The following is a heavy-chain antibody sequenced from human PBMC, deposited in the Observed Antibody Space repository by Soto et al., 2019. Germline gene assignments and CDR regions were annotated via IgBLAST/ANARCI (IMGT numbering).Heavy chain of an antibody. CDR2: IKQDGSEK. CDR1: GFTFSSYW. Sequence: EVQLVESGGGLVQPGGSLRLSCAASGFTFSSYWMSWVRQAPGKGLEWVANIKQDGSEKYYVDSVKGRFTISRDNAKNSLYLQMNSLRAEDTAVYYCARVHPSSSWYLTGWGQGTLVTVSS. D-gene: IGHD6-13*01. J-gene: IGHJ4*02. V-gene: IGHV3-7*01. CDR3: ARVHPSSSWYLTG.